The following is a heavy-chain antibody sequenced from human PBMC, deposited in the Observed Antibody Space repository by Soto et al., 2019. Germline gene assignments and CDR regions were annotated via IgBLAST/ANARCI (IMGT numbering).Heavy chain of an antibody. V-gene: IGHV4-34*01. CDR1: GGSFSGYY. Sequence: QVQLQQWGAGLLKPSETLSLTCAVYGGSFSGYYWSWIRQPPGKGLEWMGEINHSGSTNYNPSLKSRVTISVDTSKNQFSLKLSSVTAADTAVYYCARTPGHNWFDPWGQGTLVTVSS. CDR2: INHSGST. J-gene: IGHJ5*02. CDR3: ARTPGHNWFDP. D-gene: IGHD2-8*02.